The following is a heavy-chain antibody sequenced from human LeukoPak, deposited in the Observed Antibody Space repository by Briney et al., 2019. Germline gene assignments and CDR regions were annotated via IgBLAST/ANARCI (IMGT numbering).Heavy chain of an antibody. Sequence: ASVKVSCKASGYTFTDYYMHWVRQAPGQGLEWMGWINPNSGGTNYAQKFQGRVTMTRDTSISTAYMELSRLRSDDTAVYYCAREGDYYDSSRGMDVWGQGTTVTVSS. D-gene: IGHD3-22*01. CDR1: GYTFTDYY. J-gene: IGHJ6*02. V-gene: IGHV1-2*02. CDR3: AREGDYYDSSRGMDV. CDR2: INPNSGGT.